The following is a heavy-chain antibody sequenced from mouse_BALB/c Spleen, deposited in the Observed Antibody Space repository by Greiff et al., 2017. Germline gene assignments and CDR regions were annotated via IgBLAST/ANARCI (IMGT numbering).Heavy chain of an antibody. D-gene: IGHD2-3*01. J-gene: IGHJ4*01. CDR1: GYTFTSYW. Sequence: QVQLQQSGAELARPGASVKLSCKASGYTFTSYWMQWVKQRPGQGLEWIGAIYPGDGDTRYTQKFKGKATLTADKSSSTAYMQLSSLASEDSAVYYCASYDGYAMDYWGKGTSVTVS. V-gene: IGHV1-87*01. CDR3: ASYDGYAMDY. CDR2: IYPGDGDT.